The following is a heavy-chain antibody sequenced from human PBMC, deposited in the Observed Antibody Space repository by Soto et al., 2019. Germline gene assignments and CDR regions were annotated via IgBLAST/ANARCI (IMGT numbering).Heavy chain of an antibody. J-gene: IGHJ5*02. CDR1: GFSLSTSGMC. CDR2: IDWDDDK. CDR3: ARTLLSDYSNYDSPQGWFDP. V-gene: IGHV2-70*01. Sequence: SGPTLVNPTQTLTLTCTFSGFSLSTSGMCVSWIRQPPGKALEWLALIDWDDDKYYSTSLKTRLTISKDTPKNQVVLTMTNMDPVDTATYYCARTLLSDYSNYDSPQGWFDPWGQGTLVTV. D-gene: IGHD4-4*01.